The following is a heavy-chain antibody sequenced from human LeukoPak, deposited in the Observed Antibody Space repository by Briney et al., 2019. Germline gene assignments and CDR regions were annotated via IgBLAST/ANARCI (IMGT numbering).Heavy chain of an antibody. Sequence: SETLSLTCTVSGGSISSSSYYWGWIRQPPGKGLEWIGSIYYSGSTYYNPSLKSRVTISVDTSKNQFSLKLNSVTAADTAVYYCARPYGSGSYFDYWGQGTLVTVSS. J-gene: IGHJ4*02. CDR3: ARPYGSGSYFDY. CDR2: IYYSGST. V-gene: IGHV4-39*07. D-gene: IGHD3-10*01. CDR1: GGSISSSSYY.